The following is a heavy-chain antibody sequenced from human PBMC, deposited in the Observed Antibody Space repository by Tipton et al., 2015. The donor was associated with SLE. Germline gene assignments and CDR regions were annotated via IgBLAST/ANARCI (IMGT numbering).Heavy chain of an antibody. CDR1: GYTFTSYY. J-gene: IGHJ6*02. CDR3: ARDSRPHAYHYYGMDV. CDR2: INPSGGST. V-gene: IGHV1-46*01. Sequence: QLVQSGAEVKKPGASVKVSCKASGYTFTSYYMHWVRQAPGQGLEWMGIINPSGGSTSYAQKFQGRVTMTRDTSTSTVYMELSSLRSEDTAVYYCARDSRPHAYHYYGMDVWGQGTTVTVSS.